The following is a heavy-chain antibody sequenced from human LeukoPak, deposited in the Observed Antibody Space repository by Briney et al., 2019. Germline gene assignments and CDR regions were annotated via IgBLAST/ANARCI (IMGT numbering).Heavy chain of an antibody. CDR3: ARGRPNPQQLVRPPSGFYYGLDV. Sequence: PGGSLRLSCAASGFTFSSYSMDWVRQAPGKGLEWVSYISSSSSTIYYADSVKGRFTISRDNAKNSLYLQMNSLRAEDTAVYYCARGRPNPQQLVRPPSGFYYGLDVWGQGTTVTVSS. J-gene: IGHJ6*02. V-gene: IGHV3-48*01. CDR1: GFTFSSYS. CDR2: ISSSSSTI. D-gene: IGHD6-13*01.